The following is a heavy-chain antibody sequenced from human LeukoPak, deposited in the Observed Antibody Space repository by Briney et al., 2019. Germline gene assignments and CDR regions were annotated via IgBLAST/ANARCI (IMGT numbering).Heavy chain of an antibody. CDR1: GFIFSSYW. CDR2: INGDGSST. D-gene: IGHD3-10*01. J-gene: IGHJ4*02. Sequence: GGSLRLSCTGSGFIFSSYWMHWVRQAPGKGLVWVSRINGDGSSTNYADSMKGRFTISRDNAKNTLYLQMNSLRAEDTALYYCAKDFYGPDYWGQGALVTVSS. V-gene: IGHV3-74*01. CDR3: AKDFYGPDY.